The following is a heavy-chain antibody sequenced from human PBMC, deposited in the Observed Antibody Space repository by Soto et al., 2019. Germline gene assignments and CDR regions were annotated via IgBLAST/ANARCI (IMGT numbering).Heavy chain of an antibody. J-gene: IGHJ6*02. CDR3: ARDDQLELPNYGMDV. Sequence: ASVKVSCKASGGTFSSYAISWVRQAPGQGLEWMGWISAYNGNTNYAQKLQGRVTMTTDTSTSTAYMELRSLRSDDTAVYYCARDDQLELPNYGMDVWGQGTTVTVSS. CDR1: GGTFSSYA. D-gene: IGHD1-7*01. CDR2: ISAYNGNT. V-gene: IGHV1-18*01.